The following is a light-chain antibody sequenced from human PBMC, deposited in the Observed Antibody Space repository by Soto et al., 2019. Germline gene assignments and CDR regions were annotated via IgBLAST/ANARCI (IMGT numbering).Light chain of an antibody. CDR2: DAS. J-gene: IGKJ1*01. CDR3: QQRSNWPWT. Sequence: EIVLTQSPATLSLSPGERATLSCRASQSVSSDLAWYQQRPGRAPRLLIYDASNRATGIPARFSGGGSGTDFTHTISSLEPEDFAVYYCQQRSNWPWTFGQGNKVEIK. CDR1: QSVSSD. V-gene: IGKV3-11*01.